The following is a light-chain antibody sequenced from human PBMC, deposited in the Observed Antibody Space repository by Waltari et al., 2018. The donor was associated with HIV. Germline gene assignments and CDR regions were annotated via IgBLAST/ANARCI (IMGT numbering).Light chain of an antibody. CDR3: QQSYRIPLA. CDR1: QSISTY. J-gene: IGKJ4*01. V-gene: IGKV1-39*01. Sequence: DIQMTQSPSSLSASVGDRVTITCRASQSISTYLNSYQQKPGKAPKLLIYGAFSLQSGVPSGFSGSGSGTDFTLTSTSLQPEDFATYYCQQSYRIPLAFGGGTKVEL. CDR2: GAF.